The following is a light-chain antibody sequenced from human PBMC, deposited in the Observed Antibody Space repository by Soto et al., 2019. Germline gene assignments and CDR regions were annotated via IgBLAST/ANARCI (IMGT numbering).Light chain of an antibody. V-gene: IGLV2-14*01. CDR3: ISYTTIVTYV. Sequence: QSVLTQPASVSGSPGQSITISCTGTSSDVGGYNYVSWYQQHPGKAPKLMISGVSNRPSGVSNRFSGSKSGNTASLTISGLQTEDEADYYCISYTTIVTYVFRPGTKVTVL. J-gene: IGLJ1*01. CDR1: SSDVGGYNY. CDR2: GVS.